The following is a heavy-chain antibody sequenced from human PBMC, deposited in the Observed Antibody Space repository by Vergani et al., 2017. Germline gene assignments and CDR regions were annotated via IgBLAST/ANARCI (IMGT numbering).Heavy chain of an antibody. D-gene: IGHD3-10*01. CDR1: GFTFDTYT. Sequence: EVQLLESGGGLVQPGGSRRLSCAGAGFTFDTYTMAYVRQAPGKGLEWVATISSGGGDIFYADSVKGRFTISQDNSKNTLFLQMNSLKDEDTAVYYCTTAWGLYYLHGEYFQYWGRGTLVSVSS. J-gene: IGHJ1*01. V-gene: IGHV3-23*01. CDR2: ISSGGGDI. CDR3: TTAWGLYYLHGEYFQY.